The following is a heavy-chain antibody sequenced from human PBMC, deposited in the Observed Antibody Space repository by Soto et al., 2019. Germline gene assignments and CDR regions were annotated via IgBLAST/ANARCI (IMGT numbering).Heavy chain of an antibody. CDR3: SRSSSSAYCMDV. J-gene: IGHJ6*02. V-gene: IGHV3-33*01. CDR2: IWYDGSNK. Sequence: GGSLRLSCAASGVTFSSDGMHWVRQAPGKGLEWVAVIWYDGSNKYYADSVKGRFTISRDNSKNTLYLQMNSLRAEDTAVYYCSRSSSSAYCMDVWCQGTMVT. D-gene: IGHD6-19*01. CDR1: GVTFSSDG.